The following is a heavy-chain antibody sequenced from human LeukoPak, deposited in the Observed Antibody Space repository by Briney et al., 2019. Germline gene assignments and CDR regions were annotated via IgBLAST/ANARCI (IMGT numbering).Heavy chain of an antibody. CDR3: AKSDCGSDGCKLYDY. D-gene: IGHD2-21*01. Sequence: GGSLRLSCAASGLTFRNFAMAWVRQAPGKGLEWVSSITDTGDATGYTESVKGRFTISRDNSKGTVWLQMNSLRAEDTAIYYCAKSDCGSDGCKLYDYWAQGTQVTVSS. V-gene: IGHV3-23*01. CDR1: GLTFRNFA. J-gene: IGHJ4*02. CDR2: ITDTGDAT.